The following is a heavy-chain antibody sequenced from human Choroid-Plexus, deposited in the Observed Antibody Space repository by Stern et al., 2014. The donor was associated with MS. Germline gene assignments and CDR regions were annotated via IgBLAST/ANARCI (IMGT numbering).Heavy chain of an antibody. CDR3: ASEDYDYNMDV. J-gene: IGHJ6*02. CDR1: GFIFGGYA. V-gene: IGHV3-23*04. CDR2: ISKDGRGT. Sequence: EVPLGESGGGLVQPGGSLRLSSVGSGFIFGGYAMSWVRQAPGKGMEWVSTISKDGRGTHYADSVKGRFTISRDNAKNTLFLQMNSLRGEDTAIYYAASEDYDYNMDVWGQGTTVTVSS.